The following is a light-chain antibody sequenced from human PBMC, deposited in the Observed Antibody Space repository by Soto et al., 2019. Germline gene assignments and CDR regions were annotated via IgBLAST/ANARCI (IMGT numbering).Light chain of an antibody. Sequence: DIQMTQSPSTLSASVGDRVTITCRASQSISSWLAWYQQKPGKAPKVLIYAASSLESGVPSRFSGSGSGTQFTLTITSLQPDDFATYYCQQYDGYSLTFGQGTTVEIK. CDR3: QQYDGYSLT. CDR1: QSISSW. V-gene: IGKV1-5*01. J-gene: IGKJ1*01. CDR2: AAS.